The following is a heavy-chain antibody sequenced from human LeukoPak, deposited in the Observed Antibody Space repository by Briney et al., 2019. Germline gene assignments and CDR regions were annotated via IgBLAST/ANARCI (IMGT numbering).Heavy chain of an antibody. CDR3: ATGRRYSYGYESQDDYYLDV. J-gene: IGHJ6*03. D-gene: IGHD5-18*01. V-gene: IGHV1-8*01. Sequence: AAVKVCCKASGYTFTSYDSNWVRQATGQGLEWMGWMNPKSGNTGYAQKFQGRVSMTRHRSMSTAYLELSRLKSDDTAVYHCATGRRYSYGYESQDDYYLDVSGKGTPVIVSS. CDR2: MNPKSGNT. CDR1: GYTFTSYD.